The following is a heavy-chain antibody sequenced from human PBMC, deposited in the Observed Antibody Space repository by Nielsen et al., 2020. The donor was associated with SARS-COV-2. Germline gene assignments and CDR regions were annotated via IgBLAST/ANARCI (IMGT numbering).Heavy chain of an antibody. CDR2: IYTSGST. V-gene: IGHV4-61*02. D-gene: IGHD5-18*01. CDR3: ARGLGYSYGYGVDY. CDR1: GGSISGGPYY. J-gene: IGHJ4*02. Sequence: SETLSLTCAVSGGSISGGPYYWSWIRQPAGKGLEWIGRIYTSGSTNFNPSLKSRVTISVDTSKNQFSLKLSSVTAADTAVYYCARGLGYSYGYGVDYWGQGTLVTVSA.